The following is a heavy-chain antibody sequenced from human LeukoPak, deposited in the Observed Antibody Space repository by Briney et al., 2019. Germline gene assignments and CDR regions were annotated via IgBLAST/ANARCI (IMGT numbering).Heavy chain of an antibody. CDR1: GYTFTSYA. V-gene: IGHV1-3*01. CDR2: INAGNGNT. CDR3: ARLLWFGELGY. D-gene: IGHD3-10*01. Sequence: GSVTVSCKASGYTFTSYAMHWVRQAPGKRLEWMGWINAGNGNTKYSQKFKGRVTITRDTSASTAYMALSSLRSEDTAVYYCARLLWFGELGYWGQGTLVTVSS. J-gene: IGHJ4*02.